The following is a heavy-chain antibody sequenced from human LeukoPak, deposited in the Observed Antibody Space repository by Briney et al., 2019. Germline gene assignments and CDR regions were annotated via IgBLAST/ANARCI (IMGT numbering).Heavy chain of an antibody. Sequence: PGGSLRLSCAASGFTFSNAWMSWVRQAPGKGLEWIGEINHSGSTNYNPSLKSRVTISVDTSKNQFSLKLSSVTAADTAVYYCARGPGGYCSGGSCYNFDYWGQGTLVTVSS. J-gene: IGHJ4*02. V-gene: IGHV4-34*01. CDR3: ARGPGGYCSGGSCYNFDY. CDR1: GFTFSNAW. CDR2: INHSGST. D-gene: IGHD2-15*01.